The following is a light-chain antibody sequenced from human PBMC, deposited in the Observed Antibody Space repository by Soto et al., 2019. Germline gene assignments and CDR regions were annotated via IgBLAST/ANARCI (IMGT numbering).Light chain of an antibody. CDR1: SSNIGAGYD. CDR3: QSYDSSLTLRV. J-gene: IGLJ1*01. CDR2: GNS. Sequence: QSVLTQPPSVSGAPGQRVTISCTGSSSNIGAGYDVHWYQQLPGTAPKLLIYGNSNRPSGVPDRFSGSKSGTSASLAITGLQADDEADYYSQSYDSSLTLRVFGTGTKVTVL. V-gene: IGLV1-40*01.